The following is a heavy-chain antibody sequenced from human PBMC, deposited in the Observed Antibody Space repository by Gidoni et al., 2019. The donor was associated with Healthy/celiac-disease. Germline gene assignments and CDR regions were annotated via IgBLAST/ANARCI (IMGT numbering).Heavy chain of an antibody. CDR3: TALPYSSSWDEDY. CDR1: GFTFSKAW. J-gene: IGHJ4*02. V-gene: IGHV3-15*01. Sequence: EVQLVESVGGLVKPGGSLRLSCAASGFTFSKAWMSWVRQAPGKGLEWVGRIKSNTDGGTTDYAAPVKGRFTISRDDSKNTLYLQMNSLKTEDTAVYYCTALPYSSSWDEDYWGQGTLVTVSS. D-gene: IGHD6-13*01. CDR2: IKSNTDGGTT.